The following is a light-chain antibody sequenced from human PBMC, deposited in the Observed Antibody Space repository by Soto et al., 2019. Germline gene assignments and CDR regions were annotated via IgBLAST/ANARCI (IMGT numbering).Light chain of an antibody. CDR1: QSVGSD. V-gene: IGKV3-15*01. CDR2: GAS. CDR3: QQYNIWPLWT. J-gene: IGKJ1*01. Sequence: IVMAQSPVTLSVSPGARATLSCRASQSVGSDLVWYRQKPGQAPRLLIYGASNRATGVPDRFSGSGSGTVFTLTISSLQSEDFAVYFCQQYNIWPLWTFGQGTKVDI.